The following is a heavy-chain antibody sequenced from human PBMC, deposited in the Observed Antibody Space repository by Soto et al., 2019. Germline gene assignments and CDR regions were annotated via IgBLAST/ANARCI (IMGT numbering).Heavy chain of an antibody. CDR2: SSYSGST. CDR1: GDSVSRGPYY. CDR3: ARQKSGLEFYNYFDP. Sequence: QVQLQESSPGLVKLSETLSLTCSVSGDSVSRGPYYWSWIRQSPEGGLEWIAYSSYSGSTSYNPSFRNRATISVDTSQNQFSLRLRSLTAEDTAVYYCARQKSGLEFYNYFDPWGPGTLVTVSS. V-gene: IGHV4-61*01. D-gene: IGHD3-3*01. J-gene: IGHJ5*02.